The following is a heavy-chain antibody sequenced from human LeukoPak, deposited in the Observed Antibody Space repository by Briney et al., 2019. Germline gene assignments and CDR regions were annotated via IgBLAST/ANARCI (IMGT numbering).Heavy chain of an antibody. CDR3: ARTTAFDY. D-gene: IGHD1-26*01. Sequence: GGSLRLSCAASGFTFSFYNMNWVRQAPGKGLEWVSYISRDSITTYYADSVKGRFTISRDNAKNSLYLQMNSLRAEDTAVYYCARTTAFDYWGQGTLVTVSS. J-gene: IGHJ4*02. CDR1: GFTFSFYN. CDR2: ISRDSITT. V-gene: IGHV3-48*01.